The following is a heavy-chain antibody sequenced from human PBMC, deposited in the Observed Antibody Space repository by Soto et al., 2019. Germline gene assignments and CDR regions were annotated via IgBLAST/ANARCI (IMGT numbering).Heavy chain of an antibody. CDR1: GFTFSSNV. V-gene: IGHV3-30*18. D-gene: IGHD6-19*01. J-gene: IGHJ4*02. CDR2: VSNDGSNK. Sequence: QVQLVESGGGVVQPGRSLRLSCAASGFTFSSNVMHWVRQAPGKGLEWVAVVSNDGSNKDYADSVKGRFTISRDNSKNTLYLQINSLRAEDTAVYYCAKVLLTYTTGWYHRHFDYWGQGTLVTVSS. CDR3: AKVLLTYTTGWYHRHFDY.